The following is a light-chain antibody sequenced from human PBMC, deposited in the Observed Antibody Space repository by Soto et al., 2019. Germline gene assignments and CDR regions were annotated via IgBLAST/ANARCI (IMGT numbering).Light chain of an antibody. CDR3: QASDYSLTAFV. J-gene: IGLJ3*02. CDR1: NSNLGAGYD. V-gene: IGLV1-40*01. CDR2: GNR. Sequence: QSVLTQPPSVSGAPGQRVTISCTGNNSNLGAGYDVHWYQQLPGTAPKLVIFGNRNRPSGVPERFSGSKSGTSASLAIIGLQAEDEADYYCQASDYSLTAFVFGGGTKLTVL.